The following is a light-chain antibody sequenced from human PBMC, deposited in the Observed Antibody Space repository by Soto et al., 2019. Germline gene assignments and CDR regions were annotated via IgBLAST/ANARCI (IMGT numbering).Light chain of an antibody. CDR1: RSISTY. CDR2: EAL. CDR3: QQYKTYSLT. V-gene: IGKV3-11*01. Sequence: ETVLTQSPATLTLSPGERATLSWRASRSISTYLAWYQQKPGQAPRLLIYEALNRATGIPFRFSGSGFGTEFTLTISSLQPDDSATYYCQQYKTYSLTFGGGTKVAIK. J-gene: IGKJ4*01.